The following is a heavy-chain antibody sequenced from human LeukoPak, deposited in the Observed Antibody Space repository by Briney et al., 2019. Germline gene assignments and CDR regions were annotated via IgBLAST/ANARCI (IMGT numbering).Heavy chain of an antibody. V-gene: IGHV3-73*01. D-gene: IGHD3-22*01. J-gene: IGHJ4*02. CDR3: TRRDYYDSSGFET. CDR1: GFAFTPYW. CDR2: IRSKANSYAT. Sequence: GGSLRLSCVASGFAFTPYWMHWVRQASGKGLEWVGRIRSKANSYATAYAASVKGRFTISRDDSKNTAYLQMNSLKTEDTAVYYCTRRDYYDSSGFETWGQGTLVTVSS.